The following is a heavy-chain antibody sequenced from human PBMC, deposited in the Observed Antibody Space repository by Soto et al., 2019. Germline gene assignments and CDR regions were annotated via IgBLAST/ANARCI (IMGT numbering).Heavy chain of an antibody. CDR1: GGTFRSYA. Sequence: GASVKVSCKASGGTFRSYAISWVRQAPGQGLEWMGGIIPIFGTANYAQKFPGRVTITADKSTSTAYMELSSLRSEDRAVYYWARVQGGEYSSSSGHDYYYGMDVWGQGTTVTVSS. CDR3: ARVQGGEYSSSSGHDYYYGMDV. D-gene: IGHD6-6*01. CDR2: IIPIFGTA. V-gene: IGHV1-69*06. J-gene: IGHJ6*02.